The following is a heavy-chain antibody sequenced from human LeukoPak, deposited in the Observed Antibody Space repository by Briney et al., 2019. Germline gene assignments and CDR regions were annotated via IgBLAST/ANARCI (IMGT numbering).Heavy chain of an antibody. J-gene: IGHJ4*02. Sequence: SETLSLTCTVSGGSISSYYWSWIRQPPGKGLEWIGYIYYSGSTNYNPSLKSRVTISVDTSKNQFSLKLSSVTAADTAVYYCARTRTTYGDYVYDYWGRGTLVTVSS. D-gene: IGHD4-17*01. CDR2: IYYSGST. CDR1: GGSISSYY. V-gene: IGHV4-59*01. CDR3: ARTRTTYGDYVYDY.